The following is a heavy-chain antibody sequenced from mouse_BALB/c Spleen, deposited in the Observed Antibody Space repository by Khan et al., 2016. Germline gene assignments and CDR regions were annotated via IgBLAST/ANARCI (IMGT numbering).Heavy chain of an antibody. V-gene: IGHV14-4*02. J-gene: IGHJ2*01. CDR3: NAEGYYGGFDY. D-gene: IGHD1-1*01. CDR1: GFNIKDYY. Sequence: VQLKQSGAELVRSGASVRLSCTASGFNIKDYYMHWVKQRPEQGLEWIGWIDPENAYTEYAPKFQGKATLTADSSSNTAYLQLSSLTSEDTAVYYCNAEGYYGGFDYWGQGTTLTVSS. CDR2: IDPENAYT.